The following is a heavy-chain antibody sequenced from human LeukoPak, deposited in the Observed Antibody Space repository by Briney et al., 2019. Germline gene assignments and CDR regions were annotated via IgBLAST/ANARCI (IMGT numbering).Heavy chain of an antibody. Sequence: GGSLRLSCAASGFTFSSYGMHWVRQAPGKGLEWVAFIRYDGSNKYYADSVKGRFTISRDNSKNTLYLQMNSLRAGDTAVYYCAKDGGGGNSNAFDIWGQGTMVTVSS. CDR1: GFTFSSYG. V-gene: IGHV3-30*02. CDR3: AKDGGGGNSNAFDI. J-gene: IGHJ3*02. D-gene: IGHD4-23*01. CDR2: IRYDGSNK.